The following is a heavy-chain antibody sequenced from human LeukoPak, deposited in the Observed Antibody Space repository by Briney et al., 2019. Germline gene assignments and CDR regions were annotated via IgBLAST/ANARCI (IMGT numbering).Heavy chain of an antibody. Sequence: GGSLRLSCAASGFTFSSYGMHWVRQAPGKGLEWVAVIWYDGSNKYYADSVKGRFTISRDNSKNTLYLQMNSLRAEDTAVYYCAKDLYGYCSSTSCYPIDYWGQGTLVTVSS. V-gene: IGHV3-30*02. CDR1: GFTFSSYG. CDR3: AKDLYGYCSSTSCYPIDY. CDR2: IWYDGSNK. J-gene: IGHJ4*02. D-gene: IGHD2-2*03.